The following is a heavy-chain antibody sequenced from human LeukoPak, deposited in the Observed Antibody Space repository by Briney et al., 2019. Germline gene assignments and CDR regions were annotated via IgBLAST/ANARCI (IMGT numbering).Heavy chain of an antibody. Sequence: GGSLRLSCAASGFAFRKYSIHWVRQAPGKGLEYVSGISRDGGTADYANSVKGRFTISRDNFKNTLYLQMGSLRAEDMAVYYCARGDRDRDASDIWNRGTMVTVSS. V-gene: IGHV3-64*01. CDR2: ISRDGGTA. CDR1: GFAFRKYS. J-gene: IGHJ3*02. CDR3: ARGDRDRDASDI. D-gene: IGHD5-24*01.